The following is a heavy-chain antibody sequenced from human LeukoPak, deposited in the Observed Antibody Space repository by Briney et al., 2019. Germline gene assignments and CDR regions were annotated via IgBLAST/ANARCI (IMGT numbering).Heavy chain of an antibody. CDR2: IYPGDSDT. V-gene: IGHV5-51*01. J-gene: IGHJ5*02. D-gene: IGHD2/OR15-2a*01. CDR1: GYSFTDYW. CDR3: ARHNKENTVSAPTARWFDP. Sequence: GESLKISCKGSGYSFTDYWIGWVRQMPGRGLEWMGIIYPGDSDTRYSPSFQGQVTISADKSISTAYLQWSSLKASDTAMYYCARHNKENTVSAPTARWFDPWGQGTLVTVSS.